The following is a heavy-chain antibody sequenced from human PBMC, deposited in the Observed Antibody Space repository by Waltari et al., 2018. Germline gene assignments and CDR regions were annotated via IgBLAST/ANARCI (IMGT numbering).Heavy chain of an antibody. CDR2: IIPIFGTA. J-gene: IGHJ4*02. CDR3: ATGRLRLAHSDY. D-gene: IGHD5-12*01. CDR1: GGTFSSYA. V-gene: IGHV1-69*13. Sequence: QVQLVQSGAEVKKPGSSVKVSCKASGGTFSSYAISWVRQAPGQGLEWMGGIIPIFGTANYAPKFQGRVTITADTSTDTAYMELSSMRSEDTAVYYCATGRLRLAHSDYWGQGTLVTVSS.